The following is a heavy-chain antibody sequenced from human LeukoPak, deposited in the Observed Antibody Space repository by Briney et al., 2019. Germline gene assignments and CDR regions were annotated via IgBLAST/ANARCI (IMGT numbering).Heavy chain of an antibody. CDR2: ISAYNGNT. CDR1: GYTFTSYG. V-gene: IGHV1-18*01. Sequence: GASAKVSCKASGYTFTSYGISWVRQAPGQGLEWMGWISAYNGNTNYAQKLQGRVTMTIDTSTSTAYMELRSLRSDDTAVYYCARATSRSIFGVVHGPYDAFDIWGQGTMVTVSS. D-gene: IGHD3-3*01. CDR3: ARATSRSIFGVVHGPYDAFDI. J-gene: IGHJ3*02.